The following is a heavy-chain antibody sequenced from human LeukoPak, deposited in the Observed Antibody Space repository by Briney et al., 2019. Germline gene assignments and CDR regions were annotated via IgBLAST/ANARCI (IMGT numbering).Heavy chain of an antibody. CDR1: GFTYCSLC. V-gene: IGHV3-7*03. Sequence: GGSLRLYCAASGFTYCSLCMIWLRQAPGKGLVGVANIKQDGSEKCYVGSVRGRFNISRDNAKNALYLQMNSLRAEDTAVYYGAGEEYQLLSGAFDIWGQGTMVTVSS. J-gene: IGHJ3*02. D-gene: IGHD2-2*01. CDR2: IKQDGSEK. CDR3: AGEEYQLLSGAFDI.